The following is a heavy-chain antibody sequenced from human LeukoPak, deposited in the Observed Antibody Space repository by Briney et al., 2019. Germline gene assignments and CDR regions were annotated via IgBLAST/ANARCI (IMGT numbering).Heavy chain of an antibody. Sequence: PGGSLRLSCAASVLTFCVFAMNWVRQAPGGGREWVSTISGTGDSTNYADSAKGRFPISRDNSKNTLSLQLNSLRAENTAVYYSAQDYSSGGNDDWGQGTLVTVSS. D-gene: IGHD6-19*01. CDR1: VLTFCVFA. V-gene: IGHV3-23*01. J-gene: IGHJ4*01. CDR2: ISGTGDST. CDR3: AQDYSSGGNDD.